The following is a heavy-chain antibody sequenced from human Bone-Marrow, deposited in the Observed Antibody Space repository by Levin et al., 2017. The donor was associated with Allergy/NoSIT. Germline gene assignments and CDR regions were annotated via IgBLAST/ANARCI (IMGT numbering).Heavy chain of an antibody. V-gene: IGHV3-72*01. CDR1: GFTFSDHY. Sequence: GGSLRLSCAGSGFTFSDHYMDWVRQAPGKGLEWVGRTRNKVNSYTTEYAASVKGRFTISRDDSSLYLQMNNLKAEDTAVYYCATASCSGGDCYNYYYYAMDVWGQGTTVTVSS. J-gene: IGHJ6*02. CDR2: TRNKVNSYTT. CDR3: ATASCSGGDCYNYYYYAMDV. D-gene: IGHD2-15*01.